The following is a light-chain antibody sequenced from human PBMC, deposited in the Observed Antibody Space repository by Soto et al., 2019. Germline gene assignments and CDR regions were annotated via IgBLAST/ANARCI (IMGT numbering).Light chain of an antibody. J-gene: IGLJ1*01. CDR3: AAWDDSLSGSYV. CDR1: SSNIGSNY. CDR2: SNN. V-gene: IGLV1-47*02. Sequence: QSVLTQPPSASGTPGQRVTISCSGSSSNIGSNYVYWYQQLPGTAPKLLIYSNNQQPSGVPDRFSGSKSGTSASLAISGLRSEYEADYYCAAWDDSLSGSYVFGTGTKVTVL.